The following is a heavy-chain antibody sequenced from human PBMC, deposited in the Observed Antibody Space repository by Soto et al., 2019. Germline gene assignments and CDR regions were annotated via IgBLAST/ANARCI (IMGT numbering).Heavy chain of an antibody. D-gene: IGHD2-2*01. J-gene: IGHJ4*02. CDR3: ARATPEIYCSSTSCYRGYFDY. V-gene: IGHV1-69*13. CDR2: IIPIFGTA. CDR1: GGTFSSYA. Sequence: SVKVSCKASGGTFSSYAISWVRQAPGQGLEWMGGIIPIFGTANYAQKFQGRVTITADESTSTAHMELSSLRSEDTAVYYCARATPEIYCSSTSCYRGYFDYWGQGTLVTVSS.